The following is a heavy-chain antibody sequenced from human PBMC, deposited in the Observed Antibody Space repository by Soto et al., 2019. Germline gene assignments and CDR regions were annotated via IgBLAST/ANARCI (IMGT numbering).Heavy chain of an antibody. D-gene: IGHD2-15*01. Sequence: ASVKVFFKASGYTFTANAMHWVRPVPGQRFGWMGWIFTDDGDTVYSQNFQGRVTITRDTSANAASMDLSSLTSEDTAIYYCARGCQGCFDMWGQGTMVTVSS. CDR3: ARGCQGCFDM. CDR2: IFTDDGDT. J-gene: IGHJ3*02. V-gene: IGHV1-3*04. CDR1: GYTFTANA.